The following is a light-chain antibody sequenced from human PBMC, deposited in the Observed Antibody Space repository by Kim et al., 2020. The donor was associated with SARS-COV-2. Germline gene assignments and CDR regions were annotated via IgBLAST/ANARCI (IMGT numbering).Light chain of an antibody. V-gene: IGLV2-8*01. CDR3: SSYAGSNNFVV. J-gene: IGLJ3*02. CDR2: EVT. Sequence: QSVAISGTGSSSNIGAYDYVSWYQQHPGKAPNLVIFEVTKRPSGVPDRFSGSKSGNTASLTVSGLQADDEAVYYCSSYAGSNNFVVFGGGTKLTVL. CDR1: SSNIGAYDY.